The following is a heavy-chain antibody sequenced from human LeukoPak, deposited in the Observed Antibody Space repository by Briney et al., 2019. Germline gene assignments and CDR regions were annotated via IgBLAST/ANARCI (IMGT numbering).Heavy chain of an antibody. CDR2: IYYSGST. J-gene: IGHJ4*02. V-gene: IGHV4-39*01. CDR1: GGSISSSSYY. CDR3: ARAAPRHFDY. D-gene: IGHD6-25*01. Sequence: SETLSLTCTVSGGSISSSSYYWGWIRQPPGKGLEWIGSIYYSGSTYYNPSLKSRVTISVDTSKNQFSLKLSSVTAADTAVYYCARAAPRHFDYWGQGTLVTVSS.